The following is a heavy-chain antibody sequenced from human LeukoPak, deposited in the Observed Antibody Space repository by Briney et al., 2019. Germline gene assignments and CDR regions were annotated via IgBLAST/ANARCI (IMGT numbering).Heavy chain of an antibody. CDR3: ARGGTYYYDRSGYYYGY. J-gene: IGHJ4*02. D-gene: IGHD3-22*01. V-gene: IGHV4-34*01. Sequence: SETLSLTCAVYGGSFSGYYWSWIRQPPGKGLEWIGEINHSGSTNYNPSLKSRVTISVDTSKNQFSLKLSSVTAADTAVYYCARGGTYYYDRSGYYYGYWGQGTLVTVSS. CDR2: INHSGST. CDR1: GGSFSGYY.